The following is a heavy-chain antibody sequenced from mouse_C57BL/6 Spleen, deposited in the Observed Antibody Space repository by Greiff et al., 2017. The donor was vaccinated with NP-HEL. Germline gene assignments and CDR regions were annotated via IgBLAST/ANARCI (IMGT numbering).Heavy chain of an antibody. J-gene: IGHJ2*01. CDR1: GYAFSSSW. CDR3: ARSGYYGSSYHYYFDY. CDR2: IYPGDGDT. V-gene: IGHV1-82*01. D-gene: IGHD1-1*01. Sequence: VQLQQSGPELVKPGASVKISCKASGYAFSSSWMNWVKQRPGKGLEWIGRIYPGDGDTNYNGKFKGKATLTADKSSSAGYMQLSSVTSEDSAVYFCARSGYYGSSYHYYFDYWGQGTTLTVSS.